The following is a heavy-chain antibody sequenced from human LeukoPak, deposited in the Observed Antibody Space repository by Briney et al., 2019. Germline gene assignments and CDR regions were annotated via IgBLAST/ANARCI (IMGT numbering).Heavy chain of an antibody. Sequence: ASVKVSCKASGYTFIKYAMNWMRQASGHGLDSMGWINTNTGNPTYAQGFTRRVVFSLDTSVTTAYLQISSLTAEDTAVYYCAVNLAAAGHPSYWGQGSLVTVSS. CDR2: INTNTGNP. CDR3: AVNLAAAGHPSY. D-gene: IGHD6-13*01. J-gene: IGHJ4*02. CDR1: GYTFIKYA. V-gene: IGHV7-4-1*02.